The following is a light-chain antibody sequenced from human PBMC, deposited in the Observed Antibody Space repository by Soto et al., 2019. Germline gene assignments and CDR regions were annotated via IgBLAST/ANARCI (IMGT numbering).Light chain of an antibody. CDR3: QQRSNWVT. Sequence: EIVLTQSPATLSLSPGERADLSCRASQNVYNYLAWYHYKPGQAPRLLIYDASKRATGIPARFSGSGSGTDFTLTISSLEPEDFGVYYCQQRSNWVTFGGGTRVEI. CDR1: QNVYNY. CDR2: DAS. V-gene: IGKV3-11*01. J-gene: IGKJ4*01.